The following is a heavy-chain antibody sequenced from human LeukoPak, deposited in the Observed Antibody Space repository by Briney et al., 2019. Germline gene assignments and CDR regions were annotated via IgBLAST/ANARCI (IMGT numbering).Heavy chain of an antibody. CDR1: TFTVSTNY. Sequence: PWGSLRLSCAASTFTVSTNYMTWVRQAPGKGLEWVSMIYTGGSPYYADSVKGRFTISRDNSKNTLNLQMNSLRVEDTAVYYCVPLTDGSVDQWGQGTLVTVSS. CDR3: VPLTDGSVDQ. J-gene: IGHJ4*02. V-gene: IGHV3-66*01. CDR2: IYTGGSP. D-gene: IGHD3-10*01.